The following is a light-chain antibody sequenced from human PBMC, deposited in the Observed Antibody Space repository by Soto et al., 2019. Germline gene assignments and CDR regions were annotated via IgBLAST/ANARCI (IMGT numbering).Light chain of an antibody. CDR2: QVS. V-gene: IGKV2-24*01. CDR1: QSLVYSDGNTY. Sequence: DIVLTQTPLSSPVTLGQPASISCRSSQSLVYSDGNTYLGWLQQRPGLPSRLLIYQVSNRFSGVTDRFSSSGAGTDFTLKISRVEAEDVGVYCCLQFSQFPRTFGQGTKVEIK. J-gene: IGKJ1*01. CDR3: LQFSQFPRT.